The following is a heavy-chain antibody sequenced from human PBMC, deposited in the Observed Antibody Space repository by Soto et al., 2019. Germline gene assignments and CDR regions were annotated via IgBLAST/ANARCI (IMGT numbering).Heavy chain of an antibody. V-gene: IGHV3-73*02. CDR3: TANYGFDF. J-gene: IGHJ4*02. D-gene: IGHD4-17*01. CDR1: GFIFSDSA. Sequence: EVQLVESGGGLVQPGGSLKLSCAASGFIFSDSAMHWVRQVSGKGLEWVGRIRSKANSYATEYAVSVEGRFTISRDDTKDTAYLQMNSLKTEDTAVYYCTANYGFDFWGQGTLVTVSS. CDR2: IRSKANSYAT.